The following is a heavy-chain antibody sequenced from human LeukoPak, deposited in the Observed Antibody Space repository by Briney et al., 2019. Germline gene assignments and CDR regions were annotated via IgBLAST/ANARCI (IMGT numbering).Heavy chain of an antibody. Sequence: PGGSLRLSCAASGFTFSSYAMHWVRQAPGKGLEWVAVISYDGSNKYYADSVKGRFTISRDNSKNTLYLQMNSLRAEDTAVYYCARVSYYGSGSYYRRGEFDYWGQGTLVTVSS. CDR2: ISYDGSNK. V-gene: IGHV3-30-3*01. J-gene: IGHJ4*02. D-gene: IGHD3-10*01. CDR1: GFTFSSYA. CDR3: ARVSYYGSGSYYRRGEFDY.